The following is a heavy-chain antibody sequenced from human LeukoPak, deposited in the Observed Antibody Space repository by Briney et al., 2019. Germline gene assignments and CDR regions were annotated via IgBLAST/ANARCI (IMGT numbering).Heavy chain of an antibody. Sequence: SETLSLTCTVSGGSISSYYWSWIRQPAGKGLEWIGRIYTSGSTNYNPSLKSRVTLSVDTSKNLFSLRLSSVTAADTAVYYCARDEGSGWYGYWGQGTLVTVSS. V-gene: IGHV4-4*07. CDR2: IYTSGST. CDR1: GGSISSYY. J-gene: IGHJ4*02. D-gene: IGHD6-19*01. CDR3: ARDEGSGWYGY.